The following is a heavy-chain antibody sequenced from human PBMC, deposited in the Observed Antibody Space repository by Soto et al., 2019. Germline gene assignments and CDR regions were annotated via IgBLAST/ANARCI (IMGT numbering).Heavy chain of an antibody. CDR1: GFTFSSYE. V-gene: IGHV3-48*03. J-gene: IGHJ4*02. Sequence: EVQLVESGGGLVQPGGSLRLSCAASGFTFSSYEMNWVRQAPGKGLEWVTYISSSGRTIYYADSVKGRFTISRDNAKNSLFLQMNSLRVEDTAVYYCARSPFLECNWAQGTLVTVSS. D-gene: IGHD3-3*02. CDR3: ARSPFLECN. CDR2: ISSSGRTI.